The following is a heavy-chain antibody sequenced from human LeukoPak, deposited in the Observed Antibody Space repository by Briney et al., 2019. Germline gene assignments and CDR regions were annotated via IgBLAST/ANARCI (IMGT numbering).Heavy chain of an antibody. J-gene: IGHJ4*02. CDR2: ISGSGGST. V-gene: IGHV3-23*01. CDR3: AKDRLTVPNDY. Sequence: GGSLRLSCAASGFTFSSYAMTWVRQTPGKGLVWVSAISGSGGSTYYADSVKGRFTISRDNSKNTLYLQMNSLRAEDTAVYYCAKDRLTVPNDYWGQGTLVTVSS. D-gene: IGHD3-22*01. CDR1: GFTFSSYA.